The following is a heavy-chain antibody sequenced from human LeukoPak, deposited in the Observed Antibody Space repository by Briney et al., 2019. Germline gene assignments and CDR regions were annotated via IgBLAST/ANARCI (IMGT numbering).Heavy chain of an antibody. Sequence: SETLSLTCTVSGYSISSGYYWGWIRQPPGKGLEWIGSIYHSGSTYYNPSLKSRVTISVDTSKNQFSLKLSSVTAADTAVYYCARERRLYYYDSSGYYTDDAFDIWGQGTMVTVSS. V-gene: IGHV4-38-2*02. J-gene: IGHJ3*02. CDR3: ARERRLYYYDSSGYYTDDAFDI. CDR2: IYHSGST. CDR1: GYSISSGYY. D-gene: IGHD3-22*01.